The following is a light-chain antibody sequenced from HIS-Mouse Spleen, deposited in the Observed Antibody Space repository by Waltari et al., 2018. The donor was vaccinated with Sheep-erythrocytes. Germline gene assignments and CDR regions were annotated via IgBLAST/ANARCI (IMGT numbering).Light chain of an antibody. Sequence: QSALTQPRSVSGSPGQSVTISCTGTSDDVGGSNYVSWYQQHPGKAPKLMISDVSKRPSGVPDRFSGSKSGNTASLTISGLQAEDEADYYCCSYAGSYNHVFATGTKVTVL. CDR2: DVS. J-gene: IGLJ1*01. V-gene: IGLV2-11*01. CDR3: CSYAGSYNHV. CDR1: SDDVGGSNY.